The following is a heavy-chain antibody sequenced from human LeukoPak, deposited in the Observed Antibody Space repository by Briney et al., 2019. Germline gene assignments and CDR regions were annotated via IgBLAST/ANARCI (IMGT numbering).Heavy chain of an antibody. CDR1: GGSISSYY. V-gene: IGHV4-4*07. CDR2: IYTSGST. CDR3: ARGYYDSRGFFDY. J-gene: IGHJ4*02. Sequence: PSQTLSLTCTVSGGSISSYYSGWVRQPAGKGLEWIGRIYTSGSTNYNPSLKSRVTMTVNTSKNQFSLKLSSVTAADTAVYYCARGYYDSRGFFDYWGQGTLVTVSS. D-gene: IGHD3-22*01.